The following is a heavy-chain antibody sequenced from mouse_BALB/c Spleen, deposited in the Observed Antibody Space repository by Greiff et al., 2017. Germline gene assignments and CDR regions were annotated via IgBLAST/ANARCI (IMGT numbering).Heavy chain of an antibody. CDR1: GFTFSSYT. CDR3: TRGGDITTATDYYAMDY. Sequence: EVKLVESGGGLVKPGGSLKLSCAASGFTFSSYTMSWVRQTPEKRLEWVATISSGGSYTYYPDSVKGRFTISRDNAKNTLYLQMSSLKSEDTAMYYCTRGGDITTATDYYAMDYWGQGTSVTVSS. V-gene: IGHV5-6-4*01. D-gene: IGHD1-2*01. CDR2: ISSGGSYT. J-gene: IGHJ4*01.